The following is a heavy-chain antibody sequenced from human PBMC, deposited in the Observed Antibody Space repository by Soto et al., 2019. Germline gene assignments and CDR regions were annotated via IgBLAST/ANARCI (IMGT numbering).Heavy chain of an antibody. V-gene: IGHV5-51*01. D-gene: IGHD3-22*01. J-gene: IGHJ4*02. Sequence: GESLKISCKGSGYSFTNYWIGWVRQMPGKGLEWMGIIYPGDSDTRYSPSFQGQVTISADKSISTAYLQWSSLKASDTAMYYCARRPYYYDSSGHPPPYYFDYWGQGTLVTVS. CDR1: GYSFTNYW. CDR3: ARRPYYYDSSGHPPPYYFDY. CDR2: IYPGDSDT.